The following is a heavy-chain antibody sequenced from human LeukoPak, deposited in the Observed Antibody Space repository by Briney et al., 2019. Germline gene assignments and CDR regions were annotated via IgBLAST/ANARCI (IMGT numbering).Heavy chain of an antibody. CDR2: ILYDGTNE. CDR3: ARDFKNGYYYGSGSFDY. Sequence: GGSLRLSCAASGFTFSSYEMNWVRQAPGKGLEWVAFILYDGTNEYYADSVKGRFTISRDNAKNSLYLQMNSLRAEDTAVYYCARDFKNGYYYGSGSFDYWGQGTLVTVSS. J-gene: IGHJ4*02. D-gene: IGHD3-10*01. V-gene: IGHV3-30*03. CDR1: GFTFSSYE.